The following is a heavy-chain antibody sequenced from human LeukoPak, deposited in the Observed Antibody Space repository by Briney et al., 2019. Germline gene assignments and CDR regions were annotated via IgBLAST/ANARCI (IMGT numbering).Heavy chain of an antibody. D-gene: IGHD3-10*01. J-gene: IGHJ4*02. V-gene: IGHV3-30*04. CDR2: ISYDGSNE. CDR1: GFTFSSYA. CDR3: AKDDAWLRFGE. Sequence: HPGGSLRLSCAPSGFTFSSYAMHWVRQAPGKGLEWVSVISYDGSNEYYADSVKGRFTISRDNSKNTLYLEVISLTAEDTAVYYCAKDDAWLRFGEWSQGTLVTVSS.